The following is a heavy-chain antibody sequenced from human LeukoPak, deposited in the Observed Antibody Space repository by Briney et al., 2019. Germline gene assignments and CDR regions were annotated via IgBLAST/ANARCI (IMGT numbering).Heavy chain of an antibody. D-gene: IGHD6-13*01. CDR3: ARNRIAAAGGSDYYYVDV. V-gene: IGHV1-69*05. CDR1: GGTFSSYA. J-gene: IGHJ6*03. CDR2: IIPIFGTA. Sequence: SVKVSCKASGGTFSSYAISWVRQAPGQGLEWMGAIIPIFGTANYAQKFQGRVTITTDESTSTAYMELSSLRSEDTAVYYCARNRIAAAGGSDYYYVDVWGKGTTVTVSS.